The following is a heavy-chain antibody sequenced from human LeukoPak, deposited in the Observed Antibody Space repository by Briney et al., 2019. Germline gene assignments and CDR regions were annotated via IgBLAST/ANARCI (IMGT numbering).Heavy chain of an antibody. D-gene: IGHD3-9*01. CDR2: IYTSGST. Sequence: SETLSLTCTVSGGSISSGSYYWSWIRQPAGKGLEWIGRIYTSGSTNYNPSLKSRVTISVDTSKNQFSLKLSSVTAADTAVYYCARDLDWDAFDIWGQGTMVTVSS. CDR1: GGSISSGSYY. CDR3: ARDLDWDAFDI. V-gene: IGHV4-61*02. J-gene: IGHJ3*02.